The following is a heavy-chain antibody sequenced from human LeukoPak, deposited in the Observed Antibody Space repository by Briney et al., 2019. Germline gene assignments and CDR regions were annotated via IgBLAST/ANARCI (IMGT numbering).Heavy chain of an antibody. CDR1: GFNFSIYA. V-gene: IGHV3-30*04. D-gene: IGHD1-1*01. Sequence: GGSLRLSCAASGFNFSIYAIHWVRQAPGKGLEWVAVISYDGNNRYYADSVKGRFTISRDNVKNSLYLRMNSLKFEDTAVYYCARDQGGGEQLQPNYFDYWGQGTLVTVSS. J-gene: IGHJ4*02. CDR2: ISYDGNNR. CDR3: ARDQGGGEQLQPNYFDY.